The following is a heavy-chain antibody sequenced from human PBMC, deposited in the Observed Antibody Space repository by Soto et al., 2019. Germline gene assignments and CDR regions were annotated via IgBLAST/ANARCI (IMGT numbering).Heavy chain of an antibody. Sequence: EVQLVESGGGLVQPGGSVKLSCAASGFTFSGSAMHWVRQASGKGLEWVGRIRSKGNSYATAYGASVKGRYTISRDDSKNTAYLQMNSVKTEDTAVYYCSSQREDFYYGMDVWGQGTTVTVSS. CDR1: GFTFSGSA. J-gene: IGHJ6*02. V-gene: IGHV3-73*01. CDR3: SSQREDFYYGMDV. D-gene: IGHD2-15*01. CDR2: IRSKGNSYAT.